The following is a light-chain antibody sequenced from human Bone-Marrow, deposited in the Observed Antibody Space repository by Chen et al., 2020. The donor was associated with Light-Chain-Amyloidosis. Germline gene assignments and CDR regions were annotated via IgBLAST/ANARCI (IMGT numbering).Light chain of an antibody. Sequence: SYQLTHPPPLSVSPGQTARIPCSGDDLPTKYAYWYQQKPGQAPVLVIHRDTERPSGISERFSGSSSGTTATLTISGVQAEDEADYHCQSADSSGTYEVIFGGGTKLTVL. J-gene: IGLJ2*01. CDR2: RDT. V-gene: IGLV3-25*03. CDR1: DLPTKY. CDR3: QSADSSGTYEVI.